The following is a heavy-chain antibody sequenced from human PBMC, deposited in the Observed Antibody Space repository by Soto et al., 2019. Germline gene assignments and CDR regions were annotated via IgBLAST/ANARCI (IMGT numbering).Heavy chain of an antibody. CDR2: IYWDDDK. CDR3: AQAGDYDLLTFDH. CDR1: GFSLSSYGMG. J-gene: IGHJ4*02. D-gene: IGHD4-17*01. Sequence: QITLKESGPTLVRPAQTLTLTCGFSGFSLSSYGMGVAWIRQPPGKALDWLALIYWDDDKRYSPSLKDRLAISKHTSSNQVVLTITNMDPGDTATYFCAQAGDYDLLTFDHWGPGTLVTVPS. V-gene: IGHV2-5*02.